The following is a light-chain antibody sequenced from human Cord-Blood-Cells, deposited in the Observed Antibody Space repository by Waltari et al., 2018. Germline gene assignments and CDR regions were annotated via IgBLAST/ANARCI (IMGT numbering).Light chain of an antibody. CDR2: DVS. V-gene: IGLV2-14*01. CDR3: SSYTSSSTLYV. J-gene: IGLJ1*01. CDR1: XSDVGGYNY. Sequence: QSALTQPASVSGSPGXSXXXXXXGTXSDVGGYNYVSWYQQHPGKAPKLMIYDVSNRPSGVSNRFSGSKSGNTASLTISGLQAEDEADYYCSSYTSSSTLYVFGTGTKVTVL.